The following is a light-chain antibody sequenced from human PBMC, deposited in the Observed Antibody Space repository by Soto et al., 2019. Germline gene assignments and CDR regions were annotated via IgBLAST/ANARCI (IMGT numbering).Light chain of an antibody. CDR3: QQRSNWPPIT. CDR1: QGVKTF. Sequence: EIVLTRSPATLSLAPGERATLSCRASQGVKTFLVWYQQRPGQAPRLLIYDSSHRAAGIPARFSGSGFGTDFTLTISSLEPEDAAVYYCQQRSNWPPITFGQGTRLEIK. V-gene: IGKV3-11*01. CDR2: DSS. J-gene: IGKJ5*01.